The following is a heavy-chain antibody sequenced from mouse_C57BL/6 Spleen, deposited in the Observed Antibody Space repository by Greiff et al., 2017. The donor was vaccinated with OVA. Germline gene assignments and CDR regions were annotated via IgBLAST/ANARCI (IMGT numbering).Heavy chain of an antibody. Sequence: VQLQQSGPELVKPGASVKISCKASGYTFTDYYMNWVKQSHGKSLEWIGDINPNNGGTSYNQKFKGKATLTVDKSSSTAYMELRSLTSEDSAVYYCARFREGAMDYWGQGTSVTVSA. J-gene: IGHJ4*01. CDR1: GYTFTDYY. CDR3: ARFREGAMDY. V-gene: IGHV1-26*01. CDR2: INPNNGGT.